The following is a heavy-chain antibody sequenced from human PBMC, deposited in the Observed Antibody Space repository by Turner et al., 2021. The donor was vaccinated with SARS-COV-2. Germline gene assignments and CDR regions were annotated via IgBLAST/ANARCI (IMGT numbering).Heavy chain of an antibody. CDR1: GFPFSSNS. Sequence: EVQLVESGGGLVKPGGSLRPPCPASGFPFSSNSSNWVRKAPGKGLEWVSSISSSSSYIYYADSVKGRFTISRDNAKNSLYLQMNSLRAEDTAVYYCARDHRPVVVPAAKRAGSYYYGMDVWGQGTTVTVSS. J-gene: IGHJ6*02. V-gene: IGHV3-21*01. D-gene: IGHD2-2*01. CDR3: ARDHRPVVVPAAKRAGSYYYGMDV. CDR2: ISSSSSYI.